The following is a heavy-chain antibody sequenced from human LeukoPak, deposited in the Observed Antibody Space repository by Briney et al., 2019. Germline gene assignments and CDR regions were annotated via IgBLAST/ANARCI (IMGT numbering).Heavy chain of an antibody. CDR3: ARDADGYED. J-gene: IGHJ4*02. CDR1: GFTFSRAW. V-gene: IGHV3-7*01. D-gene: IGHD5-24*01. Sequence: GGSLRLSCAASGFTFSRAWMSWVRQAPGKGLEWVANIKEDGSEDYYADSVKGRFAISKDNAKNSLYLQMNNLRAEDTAMYYCARDADGYEDWGQGTLVIVSA. CDR2: IKEDGSED.